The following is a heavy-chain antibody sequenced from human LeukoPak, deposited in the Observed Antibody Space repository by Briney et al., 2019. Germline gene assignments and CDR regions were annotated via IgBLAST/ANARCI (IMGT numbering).Heavy chain of an antibody. Sequence: PSETLSLTCTVSGGSISSYYWSWIRQPPGKGLEWIGYIYYSGSTNYNPSLKSRVTISVDTSKNQFSLKLSSVTAADTAVSYCERTPRITIFGVDNNWFDPWGQGTLVTVSS. CDR2: IYYSGST. D-gene: IGHD3-3*01. J-gene: IGHJ5*02. CDR3: ERTPRITIFGVDNNWFDP. V-gene: IGHV4-59*01. CDR1: GGSISSYY.